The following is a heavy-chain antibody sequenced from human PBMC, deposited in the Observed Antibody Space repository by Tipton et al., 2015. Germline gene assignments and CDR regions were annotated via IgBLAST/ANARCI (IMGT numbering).Heavy chain of an antibody. Sequence: QLVQSGGEVKKPGESLKISCKVSGYTFSNHWIGWVRQMPGKGLEWVGIIHPSDSETIYSPSFQGQVTISADRSTSTAYLQWSSLKASDTAVYYCARRLPYFEWSKVYYFDFWGQGSPVTVS. D-gene: IGHD3-9*01. CDR3: ARRLPYFEWSKVYYFDF. J-gene: IGHJ4*02. V-gene: IGHV5-51*01. CDR2: IHPSDSET. CDR1: GYTFSNHW.